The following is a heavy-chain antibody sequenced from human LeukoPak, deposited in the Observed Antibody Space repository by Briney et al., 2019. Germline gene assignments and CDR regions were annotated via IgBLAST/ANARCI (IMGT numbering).Heavy chain of an antibody. J-gene: IGHJ4*02. CDR1: GFTFDDYA. V-gene: IGHV3-9*01. CDR3: AKDTDSSGSRAPFDY. D-gene: IGHD3-22*01. CDR2: ISWNSGSI. Sequence: PGGSLRLSCAASGFTFDDYAMHWVRQAPGKGLEWVSGISWNSGSIGYADSVKGRFTISRDNAKNSLYLQMNSLRAEDTALYYCAKDTDSSGSRAPFDYWGQGTLVTDSS.